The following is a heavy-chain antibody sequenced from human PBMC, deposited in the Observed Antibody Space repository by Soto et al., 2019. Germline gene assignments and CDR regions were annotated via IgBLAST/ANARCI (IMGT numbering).Heavy chain of an antibody. Sequence: PGGSLRLSCAASGFPFSSYAMSWVRQAPGKGLEWVSAISGSAGTTYYADSVKGRCTISRDKSKNTLFLQMNSLRVEDTAIYYCASRAVYTVATDYWGQGTLVTVSS. CDR2: ISGSAGTT. D-gene: IGHD5-12*01. V-gene: IGHV3-23*01. J-gene: IGHJ4*02. CDR1: GFPFSSYA. CDR3: ASRAVYTVATDY.